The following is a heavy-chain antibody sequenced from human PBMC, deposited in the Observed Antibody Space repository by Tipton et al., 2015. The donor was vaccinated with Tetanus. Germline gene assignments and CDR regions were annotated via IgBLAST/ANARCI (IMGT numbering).Heavy chain of an antibody. CDR2: IIPIFGTA. J-gene: IGHJ4*02. V-gene: IGHV1-69*01. D-gene: IGHD2-15*01. CDR1: GGTFSSYA. Sequence: QSGAEVKKPGSSVKVSCKASGGTFSSYAISWVRQAPGQGLEWMGGIIPIFGTANYAQKFQGRVTITADESTGTAYMELSSLRSEDTAVYYCATNGGDCSGGSCYFDYWGQGTLVTVSS. CDR3: ATNGGDCSGGSCYFDY.